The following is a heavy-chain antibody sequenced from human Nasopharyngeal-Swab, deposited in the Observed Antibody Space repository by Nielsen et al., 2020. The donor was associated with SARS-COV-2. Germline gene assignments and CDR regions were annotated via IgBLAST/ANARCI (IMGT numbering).Heavy chain of an antibody. D-gene: IGHD2-21*02. J-gene: IGHJ3*01. V-gene: IGHV3-7*04. CDR3: ARESVVTGMDDATDA. CDR1: GFPLSHYY. CDR2: IKQDGREQ. Sequence: GESLKISCAASGFPLSHYYMTWVRQYPGKGLEWVSNIKQDGREQFYADSVKGRFTISRDNAKNSVFLQMDSLRADDTAVYYCARESVVTGMDDATDAWGQGTMVIVS.